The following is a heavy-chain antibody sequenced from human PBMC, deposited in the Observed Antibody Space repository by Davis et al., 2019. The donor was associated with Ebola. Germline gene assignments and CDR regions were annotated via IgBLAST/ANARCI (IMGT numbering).Heavy chain of an antibody. CDR1: LYTFTRYD. J-gene: IGHJ4*02. V-gene: IGHV1-8*01. D-gene: IGHD6-13*01. Sequence: SVTVSLLSTLYTFTRYDINWLRQATGQGLEWMGWMNPNSPNTGYAQKFQGRVTMTRNTSISTAYMALSSLRSEDTAVYYCARHIAAAGKFDYWGQGTLVTVSS. CDR2: MNPNSPNT. CDR3: ARHIAAAGKFDY.